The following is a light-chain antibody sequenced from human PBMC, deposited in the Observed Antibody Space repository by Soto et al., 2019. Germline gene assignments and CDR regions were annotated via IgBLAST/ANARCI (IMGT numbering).Light chain of an antibody. CDR1: QTIYSN. CDR3: QQYQNLWT. V-gene: IGKV3-15*01. Sequence: IGMTQSPATLSVSPGERATLSCRASQTIYSNVAWYQQRPGQPPRLLIYRVSSRATGIPARFSGSGSGTEFTLTINSLQSEDFAVYYCQQYQNLWTFGQGTKVEIK. CDR2: RVS. J-gene: IGKJ1*01.